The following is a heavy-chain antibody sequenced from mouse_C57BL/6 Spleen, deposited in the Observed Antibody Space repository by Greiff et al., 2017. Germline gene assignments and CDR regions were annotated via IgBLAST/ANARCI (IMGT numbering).Heavy chain of an antibody. V-gene: IGHV1-42*01. J-gene: IGHJ1*03. D-gene: IGHD1-1*01. CDR3: ATTVREYFDV. CDR1: GYSFTGYY. Sequence: EVQLQQSGPELVKPGASVKISCKASGYSFTGYYMNWVKQSPEKSLEWIGEINPSTGGTTYNQKFKAKATLTVDKSSSTAYMQLKSLTSEDSAVXYCATTVREYFDVWGTGTTVTVAS. CDR2: INPSTGGT.